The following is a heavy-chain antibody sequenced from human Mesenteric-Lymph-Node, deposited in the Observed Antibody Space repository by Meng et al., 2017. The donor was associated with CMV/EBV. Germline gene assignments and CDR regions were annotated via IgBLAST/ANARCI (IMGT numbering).Heavy chain of an antibody. D-gene: IGHD6-6*01. Sequence: GESLKISCAASGFTFSSYWMSWVRQAPGKGLEWVANIKQDGSEKYYVDSVKGRFTISRDNAKNSLYLQMNSLRAEDTAVYYCARVVAARPPNDYWGQGTLVTVSS. CDR3: ARVVAARPPNDY. CDR2: IKQDGSEK. V-gene: IGHV3-7*01. J-gene: IGHJ4*02. CDR1: GFTFSSYW.